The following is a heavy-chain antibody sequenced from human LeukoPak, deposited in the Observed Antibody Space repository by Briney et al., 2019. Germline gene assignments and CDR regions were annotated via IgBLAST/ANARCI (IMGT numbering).Heavy chain of an antibody. CDR3: VRGRRAVAGIFEF. D-gene: IGHD6-19*01. V-gene: IGHV6-1*01. Sequence: SQTLSLTCVISGDSVSNNNAGWNWIRQSPSRGLECLGRTYQRSRWYSDYAVSLKIRLNISPDTSNNQVSLHLNSVTPEETAVYYCVRGRRAVAGIFEFWGQGTPVTVSS. CDR1: GDSVSNNNAG. J-gene: IGHJ4*02. CDR2: TYQRSRWYS.